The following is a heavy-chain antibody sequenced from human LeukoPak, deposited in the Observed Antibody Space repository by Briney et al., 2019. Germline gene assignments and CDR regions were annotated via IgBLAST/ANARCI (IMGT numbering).Heavy chain of an antibody. Sequence: GASVKVSCKASGHTFTGYYMHWVRQAPGQGLEWMGWINPNSGGTNYAQKFQGWVTMTRDTSISTAYMELSRLRSDDTAVYYCGRARGAPQEYFFDYGAREPLVPVP. CDR1: GHTFTGYY. CDR2: INPNSGGT. D-gene: IGHD1-26*01. J-gene: IGHJ4*02. CDR3: GRARGAPQEYFFDY. V-gene: IGHV1-2*04.